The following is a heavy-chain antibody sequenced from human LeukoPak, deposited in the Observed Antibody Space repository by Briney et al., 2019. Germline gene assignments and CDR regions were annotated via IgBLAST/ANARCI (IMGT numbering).Heavy chain of an antibody. CDR3: ARDVQYHSSWFRYWYFDL. J-gene: IGHJ2*01. D-gene: IGHD6-13*01. CDR1: GGSISSYY. CDR2: VDYSGST. Sequence: SKTLSLTCTVSGGSISSYYWTWIRQPPGKGPEWMGYVDYSGSTNYNPSLKSRVTISLDTSKNQFSLKLTSVTAADTAVYYCARDVQYHSSWFRYWYFDLWGRGTPVTVSS. V-gene: IGHV4-59*01.